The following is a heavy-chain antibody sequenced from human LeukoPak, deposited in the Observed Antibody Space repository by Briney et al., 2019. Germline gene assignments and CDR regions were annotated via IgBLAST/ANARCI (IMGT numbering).Heavy chain of an antibody. D-gene: IGHD3-22*01. Sequence: SVKVSCKASGGTFSSYAISWVRQAPGQGLEWMGGIIPIFGTANYAQKFQGRVTIAADESTSTAYMELSSLRSEDTAVYYCASNYYDSSGYYYFDYWGQGTLVTVSS. CDR1: GGTFSSYA. CDR2: IIPIFGTA. CDR3: ASNYYDSSGYYYFDY. J-gene: IGHJ4*02. V-gene: IGHV1-69*13.